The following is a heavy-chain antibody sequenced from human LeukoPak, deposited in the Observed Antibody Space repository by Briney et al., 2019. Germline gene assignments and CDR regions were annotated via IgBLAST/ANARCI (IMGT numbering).Heavy chain of an antibody. D-gene: IGHD3-22*01. J-gene: IGHJ4*02. CDR1: GGTFSNYG. CDR3: ARFSYDRSGYYLTPFDY. V-gene: IGHV1-69*01. Sequence: SVKVSCKASGGTFSNYGISWVRQATGQGLEWLGGIVPLFGTTNNAPRFQGRLTITADDSTNTVYMDLSSLRSEDTAVYFCARFSYDRSGYYLTPFDYWGQGTLVTVSS. CDR2: IVPLFGTT.